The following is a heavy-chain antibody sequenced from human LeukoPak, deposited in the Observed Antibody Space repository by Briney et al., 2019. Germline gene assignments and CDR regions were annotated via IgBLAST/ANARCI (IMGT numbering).Heavy chain of an antibody. CDR3: ANERAALRYYFDY. CDR1: GFTFSSYG. D-gene: IGHD6-6*01. CDR2: ISYDGSNK. J-gene: IGHJ4*02. V-gene: IGHV3-30*18. Sequence: GGSLRLSCAASGFTFSSYGMHWVRQAPGKGLEWVAVISYDGSNKYYADSVKGRFTISRDNSKNTLYLQMNSLRAEDTAVYYCANERAALRYYFDYWGQGTLVTVSS.